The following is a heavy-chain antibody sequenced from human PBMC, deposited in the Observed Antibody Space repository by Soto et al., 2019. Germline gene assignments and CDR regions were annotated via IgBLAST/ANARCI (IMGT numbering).Heavy chain of an antibody. D-gene: IGHD6-6*01. CDR3: ARDLLIAARPDMAFDC. CDR2: ISGSGGRT. CDR1: GIPFSSSA. V-gene: IGHV3-23*01. Sequence: EVQLLESGGGLVQPGGSLRLSCAASGIPFSSSAMSWVRQAPGKGLEWVSGISGSGGRTYYADSVKGRFAISRDTSKNTLYLQMSSLRAEDTAVYYCARDLLIAARPDMAFDCWGQGTLVTVSS. J-gene: IGHJ4*02.